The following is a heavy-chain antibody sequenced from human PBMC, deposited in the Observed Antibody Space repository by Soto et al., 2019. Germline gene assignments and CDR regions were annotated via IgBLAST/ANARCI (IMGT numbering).Heavy chain of an antibody. CDR1: GGSISSSSYY. Sequence: QLQLQESGPGLVKPSETLSLTCTVSGGSISSSSYYWGWIRQPPGKGLEWIGSIYYSGSTYYNPSLKSRVTLSVDTSKSQCSLKLSTVTEAETAVYYCARHVPPDGSGYYPTGGGAFDIWGQGTMVTVSS. CDR2: IYYSGST. V-gene: IGHV4-39*01. CDR3: ARHVPPDGSGYYPTGGGAFDI. J-gene: IGHJ3*02. D-gene: IGHD3-22*01.